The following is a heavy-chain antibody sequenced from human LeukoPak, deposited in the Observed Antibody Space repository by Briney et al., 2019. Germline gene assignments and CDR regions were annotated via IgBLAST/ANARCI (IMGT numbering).Heavy chain of an antibody. D-gene: IGHD4-17*01. CDR1: VFTYNSYV. CDR3: AKAAPTVNSLFY. V-gene: IGHV3-30*02. CDR2: IRYDGSNK. J-gene: IGHJ4*02. Sequence: PGDSVTLSYAVCVFTYNSYVMRWVRPAPGKGLEGVAFIRYDGSNKYYPDSVKGRFTISRDNSKNTLYLEMNSLRAEDTAVYYWAKAAPTVNSLFYWGQGTLVSVSS.